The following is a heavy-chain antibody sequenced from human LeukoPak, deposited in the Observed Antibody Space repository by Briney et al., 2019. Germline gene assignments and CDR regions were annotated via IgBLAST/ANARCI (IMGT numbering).Heavy chain of an antibody. D-gene: IGHD6-19*01. Sequence: GGSLRLSCAASGFTFSSYAMSWVRQAPGKGLEWVSAISGSGGSTYYADSVKGRFTISRDNSKNTLYLQMNSLRAEDTAVYYCTRLWGVSSGWYSPDAFDIWGQGTMVTVSS. CDR1: GFTFSSYA. J-gene: IGHJ3*02. V-gene: IGHV3-23*01. CDR2: ISGSGGST. CDR3: TRLWGVSSGWYSPDAFDI.